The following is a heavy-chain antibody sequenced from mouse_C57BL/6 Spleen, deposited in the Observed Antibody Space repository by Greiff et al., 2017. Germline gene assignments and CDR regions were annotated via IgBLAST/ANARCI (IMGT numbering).Heavy chain of an antibody. D-gene: IGHD2-1*01. V-gene: IGHV10-1*01. CDR2: IRSKSNNYAT. CDR1: GFSFNTYA. CDR3: VRQDPIYYGHLEYFDV. J-gene: IGHJ1*03. Sequence: EVKVVESGGGLVQPKGSLKLSCAASGFSFNTYAMNWVRQAPGKGLEWVARIRSKSNNYATYYADSVKDRFTISRDDSESMLYLQMNNLKTEDTAMYYCVRQDPIYYGHLEYFDVWGTGTTVTVSS.